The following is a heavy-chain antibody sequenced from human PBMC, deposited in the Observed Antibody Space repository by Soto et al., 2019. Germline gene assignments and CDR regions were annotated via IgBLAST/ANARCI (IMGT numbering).Heavy chain of an antibody. Sequence: ASVKVSCKASGGTFSSYAISWVRQAPGQGLEWMGWISAYNGNTNYAQKLQGRVTMTTDTSTSTAYMELRSLRSDDTAVYYCARDTAAAGIFDYWGQGTLVTVSS. CDR1: GGTFSSYA. D-gene: IGHD6-13*01. J-gene: IGHJ4*02. CDR2: ISAYNGNT. CDR3: ARDTAAAGIFDY. V-gene: IGHV1-18*01.